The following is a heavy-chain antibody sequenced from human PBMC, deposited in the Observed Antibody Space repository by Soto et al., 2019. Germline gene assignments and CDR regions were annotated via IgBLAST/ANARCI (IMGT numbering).Heavy chain of an antibody. D-gene: IGHD1-1*01. Sequence: QVHLQESGPGLVAPSGTLSLTCTLSGGSVRAPDWGNWVRQSPDEGLEWIAEVHISGHSNYSPSLRSRVSVSIDSSKNQFYLNLNSVTAADTAIYYCARVRQGCSANNCYFDPWGQGTQVTISS. V-gene: IGHV4-4*02. J-gene: IGHJ5*01. CDR3: ARVRQGCSANNCYFDP. CDR1: GGSVRAPDW. CDR2: VHISGHS.